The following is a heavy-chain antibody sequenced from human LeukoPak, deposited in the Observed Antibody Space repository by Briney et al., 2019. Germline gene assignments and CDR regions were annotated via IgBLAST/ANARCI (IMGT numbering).Heavy chain of an antibody. D-gene: IGHD6-13*01. J-gene: IGHJ5*01. CDR3: AKERGCAGSRYQAYFDS. CDR1: GFTLSSHG. Sequence: PGGSLRLSCVASGFTLSSHGMQWVRQAPGKGLEWVAVISYDGNTKYYADSVKGRFTVSRDSSKNTVYLQMNSLRAEDTALYYCAKERGCAGSRYQAYFDSWGQGTLVTVSS. CDR2: ISYDGNTK. V-gene: IGHV3-30*18.